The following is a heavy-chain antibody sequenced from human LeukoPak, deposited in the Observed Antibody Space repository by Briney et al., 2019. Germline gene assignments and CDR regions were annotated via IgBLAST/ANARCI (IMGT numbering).Heavy chain of an antibody. CDR2: ISSSSSYI. J-gene: IGHJ4*02. CDR3: ARDWSVGGRRDGYNFFDY. CDR1: RFTFSSYS. D-gene: IGHD5-24*01. Sequence: PGGSLRLSCAASRFTFSSYSMNWVRQAPGKGLEWVSSISSSSSYIYYADSVKGRFTISRDNAKNSLYLQMNSLRAEDTAVYYCARDWSVGGRRDGYNFFDYWGQGTLVTVSS. V-gene: IGHV3-21*01.